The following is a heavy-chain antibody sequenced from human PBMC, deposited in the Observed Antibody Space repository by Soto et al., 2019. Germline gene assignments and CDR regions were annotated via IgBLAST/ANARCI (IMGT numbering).Heavy chain of an antibody. J-gene: IGHJ6*02. CDR2: IDPSDSYT. Sequence: GESLKISCKGSGYSFTSYWISWVRQMPGKGLEWMGRIDPSDSYTNYSPSFQGHVTISADKSISTAYLQWSNLKASDTSMYYCATRIAVDGPRGTSPLYYYYGMDVWVQGTTVTVSS. CDR3: ATRIAVDGPRGTSPLYYYYGMDV. V-gene: IGHV5-10-1*01. D-gene: IGHD6-19*01. CDR1: GYSFTSYW.